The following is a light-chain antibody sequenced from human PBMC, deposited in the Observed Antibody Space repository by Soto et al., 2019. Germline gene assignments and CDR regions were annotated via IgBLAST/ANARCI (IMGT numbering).Light chain of an antibody. CDR2: EVT. V-gene: IGLV2-14*01. CDR3: NSYTSSSTQV. J-gene: IGLJ1*01. Sequence: QSALTQPASVSGSPGQSITISCTGTSSDVGGYNYVSWYQQHPGKAPKLMIYEVTNRPSGVSHRFSGSKSGNTASLTISGLQAEDEADYFCNSYTSSSTQVFGTGTKVTVL. CDR1: SSDVGGYNY.